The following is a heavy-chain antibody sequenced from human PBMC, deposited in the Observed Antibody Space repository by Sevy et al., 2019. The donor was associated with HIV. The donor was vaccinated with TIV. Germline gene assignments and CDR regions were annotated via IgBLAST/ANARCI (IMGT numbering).Heavy chain of an antibody. CDR3: AYSSSWYAGFDP. V-gene: IGHV3-53*01. CDR2: IYSGGST. J-gene: IGHJ5*02. D-gene: IGHD6-13*01. CDR1: GFTVSSNY. Sequence: GGSLRLSCVASGFTVSSNYMSWVRQAPGKGLEWVSVIYSGGSTYYADSVKGRFTISRDNSKNTLYLQMNSLRAEDTAVYYCAYSSSWYAGFDPWGQGTLVTVSS.